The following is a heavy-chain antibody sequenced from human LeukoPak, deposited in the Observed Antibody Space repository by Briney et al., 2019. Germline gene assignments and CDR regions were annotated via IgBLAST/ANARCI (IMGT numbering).Heavy chain of an antibody. Sequence: GGSLRLSCAASGFTFSSYTMNWVRQAPGKGLEWVSYISSSSTTIYYADSVKGRFTISRDNAKNSLYLQMNSLRAEDTAVYYCASPGRFAVDVWGQGTTVTVSS. J-gene: IGHJ6*02. CDR2: ISSSSTTI. CDR3: ASPGRFAVDV. CDR1: GFTFSSYT. D-gene: IGHD3-10*01. V-gene: IGHV3-48*04.